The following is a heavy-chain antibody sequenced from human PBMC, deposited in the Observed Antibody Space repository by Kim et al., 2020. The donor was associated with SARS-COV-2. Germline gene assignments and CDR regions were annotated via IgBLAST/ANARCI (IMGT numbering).Heavy chain of an antibody. CDR2: IYPGDSDT. J-gene: IGHJ6*02. D-gene: IGHD5-18*01. CDR3: ARGGDSYGSLDGMDV. CDR1: GYSFTSYW. Sequence: GESLKISCKGSGYSFTSYWIGWVRQMPGKGLEWMGIIYPGDSDTRYSPSFQGQVTISADKSISTAYLQWSSLKASDTAMYYCARGGDSYGSLDGMDVWGQGTTVTVSS. V-gene: IGHV5-51*01.